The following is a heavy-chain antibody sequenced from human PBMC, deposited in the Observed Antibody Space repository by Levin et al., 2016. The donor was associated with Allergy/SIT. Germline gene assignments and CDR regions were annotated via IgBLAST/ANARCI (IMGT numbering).Heavy chain of an antibody. CDR3: ARDSPYCGGDCQN. Sequence: WIRQPPGKGLEWIGEINHSGSTNYNPSLKSRVTISVDTSKNQFSLKLSSVTAADTAVYYCARDSPYCGGDCQNWGQGTLVTVSS. J-gene: IGHJ1*01. D-gene: IGHD2-21*01. V-gene: IGHV4-34*01. CDR2: INHSGST.